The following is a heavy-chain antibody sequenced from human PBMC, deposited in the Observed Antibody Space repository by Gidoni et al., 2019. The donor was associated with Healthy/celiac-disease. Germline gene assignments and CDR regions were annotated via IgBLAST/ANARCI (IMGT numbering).Heavy chain of an antibody. V-gene: IGHV4-61*02. J-gene: IGHJ4*02. Sequence: QVQLQESGPGLVKPSQTLSLTCTVSGGSISSGSYYWSWIRQPAGKGLEWIGRIYTSGSTNYNPSLKSRVTISVDTSKNQFSLKLSSVTAADTAVYYCARTTAVAGPHFDYWGQGTLVTVSS. CDR1: GGSISSGSYY. CDR3: ARTTAVAGPHFDY. CDR2: IYTSGST. D-gene: IGHD6-19*01.